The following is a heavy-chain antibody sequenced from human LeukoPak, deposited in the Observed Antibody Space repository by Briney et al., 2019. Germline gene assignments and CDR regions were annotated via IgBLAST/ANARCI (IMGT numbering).Heavy chain of an antibody. J-gene: IGHJ4*02. CDR3: AKDVRGTAMAIXDY. Sequence: TGGSLRLSCEASGFTFSSYAMSWVRQAPGKGLEWVSVISASGGSTYNVDSVKGRFTISRDNSKNTLYLQMNSLRAEDTALYYCAKDVRGTAMAIXDYWXQGTLXTVSX. CDR1: GFTFSSYA. CDR2: ISASGGST. V-gene: IGHV3-23*01. D-gene: IGHD5-18*01.